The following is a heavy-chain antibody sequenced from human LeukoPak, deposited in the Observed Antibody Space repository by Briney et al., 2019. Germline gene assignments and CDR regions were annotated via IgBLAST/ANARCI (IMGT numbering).Heavy chain of an antibody. CDR1: GDSVSSNIAA. CDR2: TYYTSKWYN. V-gene: IGHV6-1*01. CDR3: ARGFKNWFDS. J-gene: IGHJ5*01. Sequence: SQTLSLTCAISGDSVSSNIAAWNWIRQSPSRGLEWLGRTYYTSKWYNDYAVSVKSRITINPDTSKNQFSLHLNSVTPEDSAVYYCARGFKNWFDSWGQGTLVTVSS.